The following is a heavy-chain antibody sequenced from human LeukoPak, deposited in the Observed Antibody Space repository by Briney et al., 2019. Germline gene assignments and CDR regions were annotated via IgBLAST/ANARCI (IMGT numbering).Heavy chain of an antibody. D-gene: IGHD1-20*01. CDR3: ARLTGTGYFDY. J-gene: IGHJ4*02. V-gene: IGHV3-48*01. Sequence: GGSLRLSCAASGFTLSSYSMNWVRQAPGKGLEWVSYISSGSGAVYYADSVKGRFTISRDNAKNSLYLQMNSLRAEDTALYYCARLTGTGYFDYWGQGTLVTVSS. CDR1: GFTLSSYS. CDR2: ISSGSGAV.